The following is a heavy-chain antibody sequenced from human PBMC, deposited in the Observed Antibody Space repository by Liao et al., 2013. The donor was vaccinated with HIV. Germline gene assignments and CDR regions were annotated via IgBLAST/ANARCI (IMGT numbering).Heavy chain of an antibody. D-gene: IGHD3-10*01. J-gene: IGHJ3*02. CDR2: TYHSGNA. CDR1: GGPISIGGYS. CDR3: ARAGSGAFDI. V-gene: IGHV4-30-2*01. Sequence: QLQLQESGSGLVKASETLSLACAVSGGPISIGGYSWSWLRQPPGKGLEWIAYTYHSGNANYNPSLRSRAAISVDKSKNQFSLSLSSVTAADTAVYYCARAGSGAFDIWGQGTMVTVSS.